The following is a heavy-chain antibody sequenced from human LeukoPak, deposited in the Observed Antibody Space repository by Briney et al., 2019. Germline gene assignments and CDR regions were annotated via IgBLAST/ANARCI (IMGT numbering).Heavy chain of an antibody. J-gene: IGHJ5*02. Sequence: SVKVSFKASGGTFSSYAISWVRQAPGQGLERMGRIIPILGIANYAQKFQGRVTITADKSTSTAYMELSSLRSEDTAVYYCARAGTVVVAENWLDPWGQGTLVTVSS. CDR3: ARAGTVVVAENWLDP. D-gene: IGHD2-15*01. V-gene: IGHV1-69*04. CDR2: IIPILGIA. CDR1: GGTFSSYA.